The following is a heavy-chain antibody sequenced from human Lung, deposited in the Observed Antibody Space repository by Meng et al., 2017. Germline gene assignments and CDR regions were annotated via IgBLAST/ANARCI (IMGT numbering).Heavy chain of an antibody. Sequence: QPELQESGPGLLKPSETLSLTCTVSGDSISTSTYFWAWIRQPPGRGLEWIGKIHYSGTVYHNPSLRSRISILVDTSKNQFSLRLNSVTAADTAVYYCARMESNLSEAFDIWGQGTMVTVSS. D-gene: IGHD1-1*01. CDR1: GDSISTSTYF. V-gene: IGHV4-39*07. CDR2: IHYSGTV. J-gene: IGHJ3*02. CDR3: ARMESNLSEAFDI.